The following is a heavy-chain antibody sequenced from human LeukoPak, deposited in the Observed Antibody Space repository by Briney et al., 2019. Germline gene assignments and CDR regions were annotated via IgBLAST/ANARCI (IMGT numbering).Heavy chain of an antibody. CDR2: ISYDGSNK. Sequence: GGSLRLSCAASGFTFSSYGMHWVRQAPGKGLEWVAVISYDGSNKYYADSVKGRFTISRDNSKNTLYLQMNSLRAEDTAVCYCAKETHYYDSSGYPDYWGQGTLVTVSS. CDR1: GFTFSSYG. CDR3: AKETHYYDSSGYPDY. D-gene: IGHD3-22*01. V-gene: IGHV3-30*18. J-gene: IGHJ4*02.